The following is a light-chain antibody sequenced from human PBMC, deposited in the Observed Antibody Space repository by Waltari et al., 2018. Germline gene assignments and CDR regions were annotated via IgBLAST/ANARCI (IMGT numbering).Light chain of an antibody. J-gene: IGLJ2*01. CDR3: NSYASNSNGL. Sequence: QSALTQPASVSGSPGQSITISCPGTSSAVGRYNYVSWYQQHPGKAPKLLIYDVSNRPTGVPSRFSGSKSGNTASLTISGLQAADEAHYYCNSYASNSNGLFGGGTKLTIL. V-gene: IGLV2-14*03. CDR1: SSAVGRYNY. CDR2: DVS.